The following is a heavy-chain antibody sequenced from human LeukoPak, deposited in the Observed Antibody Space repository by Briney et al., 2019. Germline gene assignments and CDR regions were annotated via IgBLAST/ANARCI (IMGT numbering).Heavy chain of an antibody. J-gene: IGHJ4*02. CDR2: VNVNSGGT. V-gene: IGHV1-2*02. CDR3: ARSPHILTGENFDF. Sequence: ASVTVSCKASGYTFTDGYIHWVRQAPGQGLEGMGWVNVNSGGTNYAQKFYARVTMTRDTSISTAYVELSRLRSDDTAVFYCARSPHILTGENFDFWGQGTLVTVSS. D-gene: IGHD3-9*01. CDR1: GYTFTDGY.